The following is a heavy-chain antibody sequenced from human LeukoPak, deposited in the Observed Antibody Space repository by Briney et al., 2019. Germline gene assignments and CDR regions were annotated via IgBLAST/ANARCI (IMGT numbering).Heavy chain of an antibody. J-gene: IGHJ4*02. CDR2: IKQDGSTK. V-gene: IGHV3-7*01. Sequence: GGSLRLSCAASGFTFANSWMAWVRQAPGKGLEWVANIKQDGSTKHYADSLKGRFTISRDNPKNSLFLQMNNLRAGDTAIYCCTRDTIGSLDYWGQGILVTVAS. CDR3: TRDTIGSLDY. D-gene: IGHD1-26*01. CDR1: GFTFANSW.